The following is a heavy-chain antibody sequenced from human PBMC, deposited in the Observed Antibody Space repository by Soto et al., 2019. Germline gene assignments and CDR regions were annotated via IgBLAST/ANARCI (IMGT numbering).Heavy chain of an antibody. CDR3: ARGSPTTVTTWFDP. J-gene: IGHJ5*02. CDR2: IIPVFGKA. V-gene: IGHV1-69*06. Sequence: QLQLVQSGAEVKKPGSSVKVSCKASGGTLSNFAINWVRQAPGQGLEWMGGIIPVFGKAKYAQKFQGRVHFTADKSTSTAYMEVATLTSEDTAVYYCARGSPTTVTTWFDPWGQGTLVTVSS. D-gene: IGHD4-17*01. CDR1: GGTLSNFA.